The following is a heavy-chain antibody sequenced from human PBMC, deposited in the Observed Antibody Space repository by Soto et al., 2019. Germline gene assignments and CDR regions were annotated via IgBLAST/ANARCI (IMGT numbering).Heavy chain of an antibody. CDR2: ISGDGVKT. J-gene: IGHJ4*02. CDR1: GFTFIDYA. CDR3: AKEMSHGRPYDY. Sequence: EVHLLQSGGGLVQPGGSQRLSCAASGFTFIDYAISWVRQAPGKGLEWVSAISGDGVKTYYADSVKGRFTISRDNSKNTLFLQMNSLRDEDTAIYYCAKEMSHGRPYDYWGEGTLGTVS. V-gene: IGHV3-23*01.